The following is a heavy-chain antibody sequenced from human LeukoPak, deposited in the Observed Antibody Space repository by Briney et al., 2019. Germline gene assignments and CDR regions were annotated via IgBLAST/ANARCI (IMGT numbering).Heavy chain of an antibody. D-gene: IGHD3-3*01. Sequence: GASVKVSCKASGYTFTSYGISWVRQAPGQGLEWMGWISAYNGNTNYAQKLRGRVTMTTDTSTSTAYMELRSLRSDDTAVYYCARRTGYYDFWSGLYWFGPWGQGTLVTVSS. V-gene: IGHV1-18*01. CDR2: ISAYNGNT. J-gene: IGHJ5*02. CDR3: ARRTGYYDFWSGLYWFGP. CDR1: GYTFTSYG.